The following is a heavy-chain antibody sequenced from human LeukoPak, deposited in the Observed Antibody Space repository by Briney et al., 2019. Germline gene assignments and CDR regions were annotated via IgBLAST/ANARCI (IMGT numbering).Heavy chain of an antibody. D-gene: IGHD3-22*01. V-gene: IGHV3-7*01. CDR3: ARGSAYYYDSSGYYYHY. CDR2: IKQDGSEK. CDR1: GFTFSSYW. Sequence: GGSLRLSCAASGFTFSSYWMSWVRQAPGKGLEWVANIKQDGSEKYYVDSLKGRFTISRDNAKNSLYLQMNSLRAEDTAVYYCARGSAYYYDSSGYYYHYWGQGTLVTVSS. J-gene: IGHJ4*02.